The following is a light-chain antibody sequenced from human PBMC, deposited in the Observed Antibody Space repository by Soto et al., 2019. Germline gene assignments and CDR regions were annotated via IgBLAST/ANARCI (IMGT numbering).Light chain of an antibody. V-gene: IGKV3-20*01. CDR1: QSVSSSY. CDR2: GAS. Sequence: EIVLTQSPGTLSLSPGDRATLSCRASQSVSSSYLAWYQQKPGQAPRLLISGASIRDAGIPDRFSGSWSRTYFTLTISRLEPEDFAVYYCQQYGSPPLTFGGGTKVEIK. J-gene: IGKJ4*01. CDR3: QQYGSPPLT.